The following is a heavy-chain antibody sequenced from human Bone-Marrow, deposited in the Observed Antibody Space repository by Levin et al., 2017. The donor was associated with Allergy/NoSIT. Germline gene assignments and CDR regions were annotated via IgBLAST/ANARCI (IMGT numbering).Heavy chain of an antibody. CDR3: ARLGASRTLSMAYYFYGMDV. CDR2: IYQSGSP. Sequence: SEPLSLTCAVSGDLISSGYYWAWIRQSPGRGLAWIGTIYQSGSPYYNSSLKRRVTVSVDTSKNQLSLQMRSLTAADTAIYFCARLGASRTLSMAYYFYGMDVWGHGTSVTVSS. V-gene: IGHV4-38-2*01. CDR1: GDLISSGYY. D-gene: IGHD4/OR15-4a*01. J-gene: IGHJ6*02.